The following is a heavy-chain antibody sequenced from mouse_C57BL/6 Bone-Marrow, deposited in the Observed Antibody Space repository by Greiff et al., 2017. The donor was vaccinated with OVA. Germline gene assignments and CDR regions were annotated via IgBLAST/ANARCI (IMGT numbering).Heavy chain of an antibody. Sequence: QVQLQQSGAELARPGASVKLSCKASGYTFTSYGISWVKQRTGQGLEWIGEIYPRSGNTYYNEKFKGKATLTADKSSSTAYMELRSLTSEDSAVYYCARKDYDYDGYFDVWGTGTTVTVSS. J-gene: IGHJ1*03. CDR1: GYTFTSYG. D-gene: IGHD2-4*01. CDR3: ARKDYDYDGYFDV. CDR2: IYPRSGNT. V-gene: IGHV1-81*01.